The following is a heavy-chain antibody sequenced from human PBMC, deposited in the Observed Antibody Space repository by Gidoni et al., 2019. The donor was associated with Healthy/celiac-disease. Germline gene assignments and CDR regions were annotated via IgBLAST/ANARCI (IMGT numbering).Heavy chain of an antibody. CDR1: GGTFSSYA. CDR3: AGEGYYGSGTYYGMDV. Sequence: QVQLVQSGAAVKKPGSSVKVSCKASGGTFSSYAISWVRQAPGQGLEWMGRIIPILGIANYAQKFQGRVTITADKSTSTAYMELSSLRSEDTAVYYCAGEGYYGSGTYYGMDVWGQGTTVTVSS. CDR2: IIPILGIA. V-gene: IGHV1-69*04. J-gene: IGHJ6*02. D-gene: IGHD3-10*01.